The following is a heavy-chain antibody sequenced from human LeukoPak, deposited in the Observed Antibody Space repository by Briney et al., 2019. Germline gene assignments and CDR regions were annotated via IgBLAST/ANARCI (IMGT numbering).Heavy chain of an antibody. CDR1: GGSISSYY. Sequence: KPSETLSLTCTVSGGSISSYYWSWIRQPPGKGLEWIGYIYYSGSTNYNPSLKSRVTISVDTSKNQFSLKLSSVTAADTAVYYCARLHWSSSWTSWFDPWGQGTLVTVSS. J-gene: IGHJ5*02. D-gene: IGHD6-13*01. V-gene: IGHV4-59*08. CDR3: ARLHWSSSWTSWFDP. CDR2: IYYSGST.